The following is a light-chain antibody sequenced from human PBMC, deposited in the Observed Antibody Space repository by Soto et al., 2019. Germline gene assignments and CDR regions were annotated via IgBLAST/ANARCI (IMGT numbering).Light chain of an antibody. CDR2: LAS. CDR3: QQSYSTPYT. V-gene: IGKV1-39*01. Sequence: DIQMTQSPSSLSPSVGDRVTITCRASQSISSYLNWYQQKPGKAPKLLIYLASSLQGGVPSRFSGSGSGTDFTLTITSLQPEDFATYYCQQSYSTPYTFGQGTKLEIK. J-gene: IGKJ2*01. CDR1: QSISSY.